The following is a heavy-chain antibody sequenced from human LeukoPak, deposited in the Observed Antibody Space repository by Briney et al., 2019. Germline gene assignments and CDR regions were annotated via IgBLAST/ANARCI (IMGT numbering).Heavy chain of an antibody. CDR2: ISTSGNII. J-gene: IGHJ6*03. D-gene: IGHD6-13*01. Sequence: GGSLRLSCAASGFTFSSYWMSWVRQAPGKGLECVSYISTSGNIIYYADSVKGRFTISRDNAKNSLYLQMNSLRAEDTAVYYCARAEYSSSWWIGDPGYYYYYMDVWGKGTTVTISS. CDR3: ARAEYSSSWWIGDPGYYYYYMDV. CDR1: GFTFSSYW. V-gene: IGHV3-48*04.